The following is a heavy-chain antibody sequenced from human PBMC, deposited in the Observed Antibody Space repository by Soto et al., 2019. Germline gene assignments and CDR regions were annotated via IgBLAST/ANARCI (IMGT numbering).Heavy chain of an antibody. D-gene: IGHD3-3*01. V-gene: IGHV3-9*01. J-gene: IGHJ4*02. CDR2: LSGNSASI. CDR3: SKAPRNSISGVVNPSSIDY. Sequence: GGSLRLSCAASGFTFDNYAMNWVRQAPGKGLEWVSGLSGNSASIDYAEAVKGRLTISSDNGKNSLYLEMNSLRAVDKFFYYCSKAPRNSISGVVNPSSIDYWGQGSTVAVSS. CDR1: GFTFDNYA.